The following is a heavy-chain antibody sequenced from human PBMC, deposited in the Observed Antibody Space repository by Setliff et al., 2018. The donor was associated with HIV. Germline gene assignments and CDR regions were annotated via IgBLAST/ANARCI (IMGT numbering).Heavy chain of an antibody. D-gene: IGHD6-19*01. V-gene: IGHV4-61*09. J-gene: IGHJ4*02. Sequence: SETLSLTCTVSGGSVSSGTYYWTWIRQPAGKGPEWIGHIYTNGYTNYNPSLKSRVTISVDTSRDQFSLQLTSVTAADTAVYYCGRQAWDHQSSGYFVDYWGQGTLVTVSS. CDR1: GGSVSSGTYY. CDR2: IYTNGYT. CDR3: GRQAWDHQSSGYFVDY.